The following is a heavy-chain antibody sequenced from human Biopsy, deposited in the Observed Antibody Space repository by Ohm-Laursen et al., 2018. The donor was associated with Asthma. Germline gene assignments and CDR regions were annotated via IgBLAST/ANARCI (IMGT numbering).Heavy chain of an antibody. J-gene: IGHJ6*01. V-gene: IGHV4-30-4*01. CDR3: ARVRRYGDIFFGMDV. CDR2: AHFSGST. D-gene: IGHD4-17*01. Sequence: TLSLTCTDSGGYIDSHDWSWCWIRQSPVKGLQWLGYAHFSGSTHYNPSLDRRIRMSVDTSKSQVSLSLTSVSAADTAVYFCARVRRYGDIFFGMDVWGQGTTVTVSS. CDR1: GGYIDSHDWS.